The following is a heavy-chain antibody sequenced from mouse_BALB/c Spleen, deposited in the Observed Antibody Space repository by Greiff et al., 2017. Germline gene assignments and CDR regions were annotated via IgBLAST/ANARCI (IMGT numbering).Heavy chain of an antibody. V-gene: IGHV1-54*01. CDR3: ARKGRGGGPFAY. CDR1: GYAFTHYL. CDR2: INHGSGGT. Sequence: VQLQQSGAELVRPGTSVKVSCKASGYAFTHYLIEWVKQRPGPGLEWIGVINHGSGGTNYNEKFKGKATLTADKSSSTAYLQLSSLTSDDAAVYFCARKGRGGGPFAYWGQGTLVTVSA. J-gene: IGHJ3*01.